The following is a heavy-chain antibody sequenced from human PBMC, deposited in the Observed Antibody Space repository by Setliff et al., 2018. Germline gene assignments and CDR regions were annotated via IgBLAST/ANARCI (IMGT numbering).Heavy chain of an antibody. CDR1: GFTVRSNE. J-gene: IGHJ4*02. CDR3: ARDGGEY. Sequence: GGSLRLSCAASGFTVRSNEMSGVRQAPGKGLEWVANIKQDGSEKYYVDSVKGRFTISRDNAKNSLYLQMNSLRAEDTAVYYCARDGGEYWGQGTLVTVSS. V-gene: IGHV3-7*01. D-gene: IGHD3-16*01. CDR2: IKQDGSEK.